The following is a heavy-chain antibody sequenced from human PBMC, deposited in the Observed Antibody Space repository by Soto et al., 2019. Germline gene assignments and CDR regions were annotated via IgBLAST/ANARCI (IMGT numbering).Heavy chain of an antibody. V-gene: IGHV4-31*03. Sequence: PSETLSLTCTVSGGSISSGGYYWSWIRQHPGKGLEWIGYIYYSGSTYYNPSLKSRVTISVDTSKNQFSLKLSSVTAADTAVYYCASKGYCSSTSCYYYYYMDVWGKGTTVTVSS. D-gene: IGHD2-2*01. J-gene: IGHJ6*03. CDR1: GGSISSGGYY. CDR3: ASKGYCSSTSCYYYYYMDV. CDR2: IYYSGST.